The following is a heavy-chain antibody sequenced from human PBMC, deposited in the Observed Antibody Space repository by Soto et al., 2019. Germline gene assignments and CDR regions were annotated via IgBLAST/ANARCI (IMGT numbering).Heavy chain of an antibody. CDR2: ITGNGAST. D-gene: IGHD2-15*01. Sequence: GGSLRLSCAASEFTFRSYAMNWVRQATGKGLEWVSAITGNGASTYYADSVKGRFIISRDNFKNTLYLQMSSLRAEDTAVYYCAKEAVAAAIDYWGQGTLVTVSS. V-gene: IGHV3-23*01. CDR1: EFTFRSYA. CDR3: AKEAVAAAIDY. J-gene: IGHJ4*02.